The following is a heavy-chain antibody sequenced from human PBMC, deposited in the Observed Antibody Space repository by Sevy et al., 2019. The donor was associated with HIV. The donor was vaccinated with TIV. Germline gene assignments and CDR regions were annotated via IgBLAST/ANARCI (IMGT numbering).Heavy chain of an antibody. CDR3: ARGGSGYDFDY. D-gene: IGHD5-12*01. CDR2: IYSGGST. J-gene: IGHJ4*02. Sequence: GGSLRLSCAASGFTVSSNYMSWVRQAPGKGLEWVSVIYSGGSTYYADAVKGGLTITSDNSKYTLYLKMNSLEAEETAGYYCARGGSGYDFDYWGQGTLVTVSS. CDR1: GFTVSSNY. V-gene: IGHV3-53*01.